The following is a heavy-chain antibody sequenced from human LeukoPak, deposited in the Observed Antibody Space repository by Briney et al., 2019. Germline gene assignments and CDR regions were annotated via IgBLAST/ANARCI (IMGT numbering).Heavy chain of an antibody. CDR1: GGSISIYY. CDR2: IYYSGST. D-gene: IGHD3-3*01. J-gene: IGHJ6*02. CDR3: ARLAASITIFGVVKPRTGMDI. V-gene: IGHV4-59*08. Sequence: PSETLSLTCTVSGGSISIYYWSWIRQPPGKGLEWIGYIYYSGSTNYNPSLKSRVTISVDTSKNQFSLKLSSVTAADTAVYYCARLAASITIFGVVKPRTGMDIWGQGTTVTVSS.